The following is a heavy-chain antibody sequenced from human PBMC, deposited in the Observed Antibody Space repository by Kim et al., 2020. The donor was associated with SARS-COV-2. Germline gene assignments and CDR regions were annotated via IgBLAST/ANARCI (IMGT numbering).Heavy chain of an antibody. CDR1: GFTFSSYA. Sequence: GGSLRLSCAASGFTFSSYAMSWVRQVPGKGLEWVAAISGSGGSTYYADSVKGRFTISRDNPKNTLYLQMNSLRAEDTAVYYCAKDRYITIFGRGLAFDIWGQETMVTVSS. CDR2: ISGSGGST. CDR3: AKDRYITIFGRGLAFDI. V-gene: IGHV3-23*01. D-gene: IGHD3-3*01. J-gene: IGHJ3*02.